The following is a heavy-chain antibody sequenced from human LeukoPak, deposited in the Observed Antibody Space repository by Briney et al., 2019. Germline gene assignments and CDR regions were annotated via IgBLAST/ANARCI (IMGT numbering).Heavy chain of an antibody. Sequence: SETLPLTCTVSGGSISSSSYCWGWIRQPPGKGLEWIGSIYYSGSTYYNPSLKSRVTISVDTSKNQFSLKLSSVTAADTAVYYCARDSYYYDSSGYYPYYFDYWGQGTLVTVSS. V-gene: IGHV4-39*07. CDR3: ARDSYYYDSSGYYPYYFDY. J-gene: IGHJ4*02. CDR1: GGSISSSSYC. CDR2: IYYSGST. D-gene: IGHD3-22*01.